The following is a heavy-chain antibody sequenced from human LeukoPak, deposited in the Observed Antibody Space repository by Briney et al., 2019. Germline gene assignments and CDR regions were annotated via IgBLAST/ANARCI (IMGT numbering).Heavy chain of an antibody. V-gene: IGHV3-21*01. J-gene: IGHJ4*02. D-gene: IGHD6-13*01. Sequence: PGGSLRLSCAASGFTFSSYSMNWVRQAPGKGLEWVSSISSSSSYIYYADSVKGRFTISRDNAKNSLYLQMNSLRAEDTAVYYCARYPFVGYSSSWYYFDYWGQGTLVTVSS. CDR1: GFTFSSYS. CDR3: ARYPFVGYSSSWYYFDY. CDR2: ISSSSSYI.